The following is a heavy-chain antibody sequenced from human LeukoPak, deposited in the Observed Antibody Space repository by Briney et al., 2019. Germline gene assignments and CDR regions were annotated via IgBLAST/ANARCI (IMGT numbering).Heavy chain of an antibody. D-gene: IGHD2-21*01. Sequence: SETLSLTCTVSGGSISSYYWSWIRQPPGKGLEWIGRIYTSGRTNYNPSLKSRITISVDTSRNQFSLKLSSVTAADTAVYYCARDSIAMIDYWGQGTLVTVSS. CDR2: IYTSGRT. CDR3: ARDSIAMIDY. J-gene: IGHJ4*02. V-gene: IGHV4-4*08. CDR1: GGSISSYY.